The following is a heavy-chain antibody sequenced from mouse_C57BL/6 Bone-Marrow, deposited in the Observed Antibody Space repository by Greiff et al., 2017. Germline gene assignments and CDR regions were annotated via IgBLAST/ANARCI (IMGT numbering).Heavy chain of an antibody. CDR3: ARSGTAQATAWFAY. J-gene: IGHJ3*01. CDR2: INPSTGGT. D-gene: IGHD3-2*02. V-gene: IGHV1-42*01. Sequence: EVQLQQSGPELVKPGASVKISCKASGYSFTGYYMNWVKQSPEKSLEWIGEINPSTGGTTYNQKFKAKATLTVDKSSSTAYMQLKSLTSEDSAVYYGARSGTAQATAWFAYWGQGTLVTVSA. CDR1: GYSFTGYY.